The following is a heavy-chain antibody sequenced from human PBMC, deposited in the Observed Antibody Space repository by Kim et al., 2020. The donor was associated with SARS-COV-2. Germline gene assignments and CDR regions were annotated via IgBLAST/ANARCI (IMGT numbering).Heavy chain of an antibody. J-gene: IGHJ4*02. D-gene: IGHD3-3*01. Sequence: GGSLRLSCAASGFTFSSYSLNWVRKAPGKGLEWVSSISSTSTYIYYADSVKGRFTISRDNAKNSLYLQMNSLRAEDTAVYYCGKDWKIFGVVITYFDYWGQGTLVTVSS. CDR3: GKDWKIFGVVITYFDY. CDR1: GFTFSSYS. CDR2: ISSTSTYI. V-gene: IGHV3-21*01.